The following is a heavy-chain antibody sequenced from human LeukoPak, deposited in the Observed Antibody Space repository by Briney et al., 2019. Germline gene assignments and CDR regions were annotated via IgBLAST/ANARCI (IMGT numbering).Heavy chain of an antibody. V-gene: IGHV3-53*01. Sequence: GGSLRLSCAVSGFTVSRNYMSWVRQAPGRGLEWVSIIYSAGDTYYADSVKGRFTISRDNSKSTLYLQMSSLRVDDTAVYYCARSLKWNLVGFDYWGQGILVTVSS. CDR1: GFTVSRNY. CDR3: ARSLKWNLVGFDY. J-gene: IGHJ4*02. CDR2: IYSAGDT. D-gene: IGHD1-1*01.